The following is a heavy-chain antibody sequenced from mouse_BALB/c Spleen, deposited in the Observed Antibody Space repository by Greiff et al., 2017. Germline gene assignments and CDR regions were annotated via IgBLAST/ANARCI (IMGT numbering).Heavy chain of an antibody. Sequence: VQLKQSGPELMKPGASVKISCKASGYSFTSYYMHWVKQSHGKSLEWIGYIDPFNGGTSYNQKFKGKATLTVDKSSSTAYMHLSSLTSEDSAVYYCARGYYYGSSYFDYWGQGTTLTVSS. V-gene: IGHV1S135*01. J-gene: IGHJ2*01. CDR3: ARGYYYGSSYFDY. CDR2: IDPFNGGT. D-gene: IGHD1-1*01. CDR1: GYSFTSYY.